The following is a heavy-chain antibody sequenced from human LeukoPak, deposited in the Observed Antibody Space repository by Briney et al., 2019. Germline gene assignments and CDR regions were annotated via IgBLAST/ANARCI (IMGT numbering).Heavy chain of an antibody. CDR3: ARGSPYQLLLRRYGMDV. V-gene: IGHV3-30*04. D-gene: IGHD2-2*01. CDR1: GFTFSSYA. CDR2: ISYDGSNK. J-gene: IGHJ6*02. Sequence: PGRSLRLSCAASGFTFSSYAMHWVRQAPGKGLEWVAVISYDGSNKYYADSVKGRFTISRDNSKNTLYLQMNSLRAEDTAVYYCARGSPYQLLLRRYGMDVWGQGTTDTVSS.